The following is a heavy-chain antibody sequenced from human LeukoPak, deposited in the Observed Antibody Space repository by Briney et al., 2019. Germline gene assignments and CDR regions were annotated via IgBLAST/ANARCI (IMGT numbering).Heavy chain of an antibody. D-gene: IGHD3-9*01. Sequence: HPGGSLRLSCVASGFTFRSYDMFWVRQPTGKGLEWVSGIGTAGDTNYADSVKGRFTISRENAKNSLYLQMNSLRAGDTAVYYCARGSSYDILSRYYGMDVWGQGTTVTVSS. CDR3: ARGSSYDILSRYYGMDV. CDR1: GFTFRSYD. J-gene: IGHJ6*02. CDR2: IGTAGDT. V-gene: IGHV3-13*04.